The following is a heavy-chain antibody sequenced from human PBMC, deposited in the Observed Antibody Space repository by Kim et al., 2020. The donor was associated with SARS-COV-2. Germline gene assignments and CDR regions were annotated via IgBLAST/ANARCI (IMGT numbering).Heavy chain of an antibody. CDR1: GFTFSDSY. V-gene: IGHV3-11*04. CDR3: ARTHSGGDDY. CDR2: ISSSGDSI. Sequence: GGSLRLSCAASGFTFSDSYMSWIRQAPGEGLTWLSYISSSGDSIKYVDSVKGRFTISRDNAMNSLYLQMNSLSVEDTAVYYCARTHSGGDDYWGQGILVTVSS. D-gene: IGHD2-15*01. J-gene: IGHJ4*02.